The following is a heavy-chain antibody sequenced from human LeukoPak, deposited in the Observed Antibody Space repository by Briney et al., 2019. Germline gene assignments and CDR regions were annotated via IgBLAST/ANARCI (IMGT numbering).Heavy chain of an antibody. CDR1: GFTFSSYG. CDR3: AKSAWPTVNYFDY. CDR2: ISYDGSNK. J-gene: IGHJ4*02. D-gene: IGHD4-17*01. V-gene: IGHV3-30*18. Sequence: GGSLRLSCAAPGFTFSSYGMHWVRQAPGKGLEWVAVISYDGSNKYYADSVKGRFTISRDNSKNTLYLQMNSLRAEDTAVYYCAKSAWPTVNYFDYWGQGTLVTVSS.